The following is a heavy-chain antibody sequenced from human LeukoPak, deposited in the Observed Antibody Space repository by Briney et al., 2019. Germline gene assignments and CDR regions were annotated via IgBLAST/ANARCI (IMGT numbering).Heavy chain of an antibody. CDR1: GGSLSSGDYY. D-gene: IGHD3-10*01. CDR3: ARGPPSFGESNNWFDP. J-gene: IGHJ5*02. Sequence: SQTLSLTCTVSGGSLSSGDYYWGWIRQPPGKGLEWIGYIYYSGSTYYNPSLKSRVTISVDTSKHQFSLKLSSVTAADTAVYYCARGPPSFGESNNWFDPWGQGTLVTVSS. V-gene: IGHV4-30-4*01. CDR2: IYYSGST.